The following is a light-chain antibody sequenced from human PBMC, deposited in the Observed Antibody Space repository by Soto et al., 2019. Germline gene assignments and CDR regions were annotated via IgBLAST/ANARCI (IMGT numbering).Light chain of an antibody. CDR2: EGT. CDR3: CSYAGSRTYL. CDR1: TGDVGSYKL. V-gene: IGLV2-23*01. J-gene: IGLJ1*01. Sequence: QSVLTQPASVSGSPGQSITISCTGTTGDVGSYKLVSWYQQQPGKAPKLIIYEGTRRPSGVSNRFSGSKSGNTASLTISGLHADDEADYYCCSYAGSRTYLFGTGTKLTVL.